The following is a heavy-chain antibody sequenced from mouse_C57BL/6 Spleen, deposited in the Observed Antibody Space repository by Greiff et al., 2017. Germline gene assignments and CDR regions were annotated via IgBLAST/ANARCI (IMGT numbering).Heavy chain of an antibody. D-gene: IGHD2-5*01. CDR1: GYAFSSYW. Sequence: QVQLQQPGAELVKPGASVKISCKASGYAFSSYWMNWVKQRPGKGLEWIGQIYPGDGDTNYNGKFKGKATLTVDKSSSSAYMQLSSLTSEDSAVXVCARSGSNYVGYWYFDVWGTGTTVTVSS. CDR2: IYPGDGDT. CDR3: ARSGSNYVGYWYFDV. J-gene: IGHJ1*03. V-gene: IGHV1-80*01.